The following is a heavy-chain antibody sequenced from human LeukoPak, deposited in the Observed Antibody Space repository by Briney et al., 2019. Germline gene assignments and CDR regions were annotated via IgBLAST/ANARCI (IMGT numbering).Heavy chain of an antibody. Sequence: PGGSLRLSCTASGFTFNNYAMYWVRQAPGKGLEWVSGIFGSGGSAHYAESVKGRFTISRDNSKNTLYLQMNSLRAEDTAVYYCAKATKSIVVDNYFDYWGQGALVTVSS. V-gene: IGHV3-23*01. CDR1: GFTFNNYA. J-gene: IGHJ4*02. CDR3: AKATKSIVVDNYFDY. D-gene: IGHD3-22*01. CDR2: IFGSGGSA.